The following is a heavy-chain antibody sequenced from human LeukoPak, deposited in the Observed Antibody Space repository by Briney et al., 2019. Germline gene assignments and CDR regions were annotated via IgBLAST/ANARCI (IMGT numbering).Heavy chain of an antibody. D-gene: IGHD3-22*01. CDR1: GFTFTDYY. V-gene: IGHV3-11*04. CDR2: ISVSGTTM. CDR3: ARSGTTYYYDSSTRI. Sequence: PGVSLRLSCATSGFTFTDYYMTWIRQAPGKGLEWISYISVSGTTMYYADSVKGRFTISRDNAKNSLYLQMNSLRVEDTAVYYCARSGTTYYYDSSTRIWGQGTMVTVSP. J-gene: IGHJ3*02.